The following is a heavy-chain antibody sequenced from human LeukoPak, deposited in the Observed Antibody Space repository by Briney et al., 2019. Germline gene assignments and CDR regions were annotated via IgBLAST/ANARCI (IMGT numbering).Heavy chain of an antibody. CDR3: AAIWFGEQGYFDY. V-gene: IGHV1-58*02. D-gene: IGHD3-10*01. CDR1: GFTFTSSA. CDR2: IVVDSGNT. Sequence: SVKVSCKASGFTFTSSAMQWVRQARGQRLEWIGWIVVDSGNTNYAQKFQERVTITRDMSTGTAYMELSSLRSEDTAVYYCAAIWFGEQGYFDYWGQGTLVTVSS. J-gene: IGHJ4*02.